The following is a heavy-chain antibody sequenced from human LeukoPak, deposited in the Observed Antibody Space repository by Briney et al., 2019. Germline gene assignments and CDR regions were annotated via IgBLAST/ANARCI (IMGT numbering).Heavy chain of an antibody. CDR2: ISGSGGSI. J-gene: IGHJ4*02. D-gene: IGHD5-12*01. CDR3: ATVDDIVATIYFDY. V-gene: IGHV3-23*01. Sequence: GGSLRLSCAASGFTFSSYAMSWVRQAPGKGLEWVSGISGSGGSIYYADSVKGRFTISRDNSKNTLYLQMNSLRAEDTAVYYCATVDDIVATIYFDYWGQGTLVTVSP. CDR1: GFTFSSYA.